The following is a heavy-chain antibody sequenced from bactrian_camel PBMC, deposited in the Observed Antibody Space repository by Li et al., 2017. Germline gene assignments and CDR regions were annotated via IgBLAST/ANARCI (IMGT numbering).Heavy chain of an antibody. CDR3: AARDGRCGSSWSTYEYNW. Sequence: DVQLVESGGGSVQSGGSLRLSCVVSGHSRGSNCVGWYRLPPGRAPAEREGVAAIRTDLVSTYYADSVEGRFTISRDNDKMIVYLQMNDLRPEDTAMYSCAARDGRCGSSWSTYEYNWWGQGTQVTVS. CDR1: GHSRGSNC. J-gene: IGHJ4*01. V-gene: IGHV3S32*01. CDR2: IRTDLVST. D-gene: IGHD1*01.